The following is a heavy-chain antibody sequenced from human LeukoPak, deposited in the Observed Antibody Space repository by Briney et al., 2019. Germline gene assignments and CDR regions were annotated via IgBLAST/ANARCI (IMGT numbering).Heavy chain of an antibody. Sequence: ASVKVSCKASGYTFTSYDINWVRQATGQGLEWMGWMNPNSGNTGYAQKFQGRVTMTRNTSISTAYMELSSLRSEDTAVYYCASAYYAFWSGYYYYYMDVWGKGTTVTVSS. J-gene: IGHJ6*03. D-gene: IGHD3-3*01. CDR3: ASAYYAFWSGYYYYYMDV. CDR1: GYTFTSYD. CDR2: MNPNSGNT. V-gene: IGHV1-8*01.